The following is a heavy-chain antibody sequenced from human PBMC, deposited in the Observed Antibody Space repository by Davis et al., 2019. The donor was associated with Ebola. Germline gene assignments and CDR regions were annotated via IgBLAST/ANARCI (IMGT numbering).Heavy chain of an antibody. D-gene: IGHD5-18*01. CDR3: ARANTGMVPPEIDS. V-gene: IGHV4-4*02. CDR2: IYHSGST. CDR1: GGSIINSNW. Sequence: SETLSLTCTVSGGSIINSNWWSWVRQPPGKGLEWIGEIYHSGSTNYNPSLKSRVTISVDTSKNQFSLKLSSVTAADTAVYYCARANTGMVPPEIDSWGRGTLVTVSS. J-gene: IGHJ4*02.